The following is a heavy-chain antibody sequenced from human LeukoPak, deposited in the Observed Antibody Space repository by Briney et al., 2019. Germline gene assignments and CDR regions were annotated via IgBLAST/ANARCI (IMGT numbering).Heavy chain of an antibody. CDR2: ISSSSSYI. D-gene: IGHD5-18*01. CDR3: TRGSTWDTAMVTTDYYGMDV. Sequence: GGSLRLSCAASGFTFSSYALSWVRQAPGKGLEWVSSISSSSSYIYCADSVKGRFTISRDNAKNSLYLQMNSLRAEDTAEYYCTRGSTWDTAMVTTDYYGMDVWGQGTTVTVSS. CDR1: GFTFSSYA. J-gene: IGHJ6*02. V-gene: IGHV3-21*01.